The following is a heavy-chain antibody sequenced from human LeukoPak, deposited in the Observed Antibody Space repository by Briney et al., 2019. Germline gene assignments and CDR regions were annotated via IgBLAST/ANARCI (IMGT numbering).Heavy chain of an antibody. D-gene: IGHD3-3*01. Sequence: RTGGSLRLSCAASGFTFSDYYMSWIRQAPGKGLEWVSYISSSGSTIYYADSVKGRFTISRDNAKNSLYLQMNSLRTEDTAVYYCARAIFGVVILDYWGQGTLVTVSS. CDR2: ISSSGSTI. CDR3: ARAIFGVVILDY. CDR1: GFTFSDYY. V-gene: IGHV3-11*04. J-gene: IGHJ4*02.